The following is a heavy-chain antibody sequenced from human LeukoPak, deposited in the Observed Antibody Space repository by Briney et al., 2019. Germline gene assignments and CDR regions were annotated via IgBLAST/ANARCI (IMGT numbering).Heavy chain of an antibody. CDR1: GGSMSSYY. V-gene: IGHV4-59*01. CDR2: TYYSGNT. J-gene: IGHJ4*02. CDR3: VRVFHDSSGYPFDY. D-gene: IGHD3-22*01. Sequence: PSETLSLTCTVSGGSMSSYYWSWIRQPPGKGLEWIGYTYYSGNTNCNPSLKSRVTISVDTSKNQFSLKVSSVTAADTAVYYCVRVFHDSSGYPFDYWGQGTLVTVSS.